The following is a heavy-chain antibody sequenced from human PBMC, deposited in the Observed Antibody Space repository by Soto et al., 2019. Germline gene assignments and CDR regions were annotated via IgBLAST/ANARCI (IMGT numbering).Heavy chain of an antibody. D-gene: IGHD2-15*01. J-gene: IGHJ4*02. CDR2: ISSSGSTI. CDR1: GFTFSSYE. V-gene: IGHV3-48*03. CDR3: EREGFYGLYSGADY. Sequence: EVQLVESGGGLVQPGGSLRLSCAASGFTFSSYEMNWVRQAPGKGLEWVSYISSSGSTIYYADSVKGRFTISRDNDKNSLYLHMNSLRAEDTAFYYCEREGFYGLYSGADYWGQGTLVTVSS.